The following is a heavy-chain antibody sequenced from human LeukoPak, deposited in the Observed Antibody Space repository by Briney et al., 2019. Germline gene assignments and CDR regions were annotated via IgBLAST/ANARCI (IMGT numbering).Heavy chain of an antibody. D-gene: IGHD2-15*01. CDR3: AKSVVVITFRFDD. CDR1: GFTFSIYN. J-gene: IGHJ4*02. V-gene: IGHV3-48*01. Sequence: GGSLRLSCTASGFTFSIYNMNWVRQAPGKGLEWVSYISSSSSSIYYADSVKGRFTISRDNSKNMVYLQMNSLRADDTAVYYCAKSVVVITFRFDDWGQGALVTVSS. CDR2: ISSSSSSI.